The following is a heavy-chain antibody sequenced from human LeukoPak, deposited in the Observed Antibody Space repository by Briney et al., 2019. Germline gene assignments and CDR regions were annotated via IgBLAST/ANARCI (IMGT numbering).Heavy chain of an antibody. D-gene: IGHD2-15*01. V-gene: IGHV3-48*04. CDR3: ARDCGGGSCYGPYDAFDI. J-gene: IGHJ3*02. Sequence: GGSLRLSCAASGFTFSSYWMYWVRQAPGKGLEWVSYISSSGSTIYYADSVKGRFTISRDNAKNSLYLQMNSLRAEDTAVYYCARDCGGGSCYGPYDAFDIWGQGTMVTVSS. CDR1: GFTFSSYW. CDR2: ISSSGSTI.